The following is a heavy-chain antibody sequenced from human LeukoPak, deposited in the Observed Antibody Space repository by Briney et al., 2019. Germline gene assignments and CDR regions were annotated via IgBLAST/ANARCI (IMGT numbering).Heavy chain of an antibody. J-gene: IGHJ3*02. D-gene: IGHD3-10*01. CDR3: ARAPNKLWFRAFDI. Sequence: GGSLRLSCAASGFTVSSNYMSWVRQAPGKGLEWVSVIYSGGSTYYADSVKGRFTISRDNSKNTLYLQMNSLRAEDTAVYYCARAPNKLWFRAFDIWGQGTMVTVSS. V-gene: IGHV3-53*01. CDR1: GFTVSSNY. CDR2: IYSGGST.